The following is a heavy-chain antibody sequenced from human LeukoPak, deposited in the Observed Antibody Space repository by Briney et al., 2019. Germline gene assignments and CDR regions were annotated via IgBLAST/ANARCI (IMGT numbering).Heavy chain of an antibody. J-gene: IGHJ4*02. CDR1: GFTFSSYA. V-gene: IGHV3-23*01. CDR3: ANEGPSFDY. CDR2: ISGSGDST. Sequence: GGSLRLSCVVSGFTFSSYAMSWVRQAPGKGLEWVSVISGSGDSTHYADSVKGRFTISRDNSKNTVYLQMNSLRAEDTAVYYCANEGPSFDYWGQGTLVTVSS.